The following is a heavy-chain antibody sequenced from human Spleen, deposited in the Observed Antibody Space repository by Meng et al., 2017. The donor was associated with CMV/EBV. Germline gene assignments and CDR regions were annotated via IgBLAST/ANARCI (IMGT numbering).Heavy chain of an antibody. CDR2: INPKSGDT. CDR3: ARQSERWLQFGY. J-gene: IGHJ4*02. V-gene: IGHV1-2*02. CDR1: GYTCTGYY. Sequence: CEASGYTCTGYYMHWVRQAPGQGLEWMGWINPKSGDTNYAQKFQGRVTMTRDTSISTAYMELSRLRSDDTAVYYCARQSERWLQFGYWGQGTLVTVSS. D-gene: IGHD5-24*01.